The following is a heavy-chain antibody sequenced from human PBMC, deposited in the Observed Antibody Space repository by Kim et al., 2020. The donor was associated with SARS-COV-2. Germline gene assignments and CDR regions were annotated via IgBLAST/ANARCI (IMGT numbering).Heavy chain of an antibody. J-gene: IGHJ5*01. CDR2: INPNTGNP. CDR1: GYTFTSYD. V-gene: IGHV7-4-1*02. Sequence: ASVKVSCKASGYTFTSYDLNWVRQAPGQGLEWMGWINPNTGNPTYAQGFTGRFVFSLDTSVSTAYLQISSLKAEDTAVYYCARGSFTIYGSGHWFDPWGARTLLTLSS. D-gene: IGHD3-10*01. CDR3: ARGSFTIYGSGHWFDP.